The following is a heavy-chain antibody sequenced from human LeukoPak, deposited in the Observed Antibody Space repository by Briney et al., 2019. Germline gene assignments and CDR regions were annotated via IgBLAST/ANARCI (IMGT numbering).Heavy chain of an antibody. CDR2: INPNSGGT. CDR1: GYTFTGYY. D-gene: IGHD1-1*01. J-gene: IGHJ4*02. Sequence: GASVKVSCKASGYTFTGYYMHWVRQAPGQGLEWMGWINPNSGGTNYAQKFQGRVTMTRDTSISTAYTELSRLRSDDTAVYYCAREPPRGYNWNDGYWGQGTLVTVSS. CDR3: AREPPRGYNWNDGY. V-gene: IGHV1-2*02.